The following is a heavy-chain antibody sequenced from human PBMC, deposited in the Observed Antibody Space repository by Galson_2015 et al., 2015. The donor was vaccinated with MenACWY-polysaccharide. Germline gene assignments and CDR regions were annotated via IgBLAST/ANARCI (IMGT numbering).Heavy chain of an antibody. CDR2: INTDGSST. D-gene: IGHD2-21*02. J-gene: IGHJ3*01. Sequence: SLRLSCAASGFTFSSYWMHWVRQAPGEWLVWVSRINTDGSSTSYADSVKGRFTVSRDNAKNTVYLQMNSLRAEDTAVYYCARDPHCGAGCSIHDAFDVWGQGTKVTVSA. CDR1: GFTFSSYW. CDR3: ARDPHCGAGCSIHDAFDV. V-gene: IGHV3-74*01.